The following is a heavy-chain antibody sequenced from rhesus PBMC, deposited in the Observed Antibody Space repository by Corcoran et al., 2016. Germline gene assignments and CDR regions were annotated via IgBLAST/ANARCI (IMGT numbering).Heavy chain of an antibody. D-gene: IGHD1-1*01. CDR3: ARASYYFDY. CDR1: GYSIRRGYG. Sequence: QLQLQESGPGLVKPSETLSLTCSVSGYSIRRGYGWRWIRQPPGKGLEWIGYISYSGSTSYNPSLKSRVTISRDTSKNQFSLKLSSVTAADTAVYYCARASYYFDYWGQGVLVTVSS. CDR2: ISYSGST. J-gene: IGHJ4*01. V-gene: IGHV4-122*02.